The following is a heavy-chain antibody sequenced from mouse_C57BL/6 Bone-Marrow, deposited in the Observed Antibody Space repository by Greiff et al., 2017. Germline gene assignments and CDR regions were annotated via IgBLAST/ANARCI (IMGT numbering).Heavy chain of an antibody. Sequence: QVQLQQPGAELVKPGASVKLSCKASGYTFTSYWMHWVKQRPGPGLEWIGMIHPNSGSTNYNEKFKSKATLTVDKSSSTAYMQLSSLTSEDSAVYYCSYYYGSSLAMDYWGQGTSVTVSS. CDR2: IHPNSGST. CDR1: GYTFTSYW. D-gene: IGHD1-1*01. J-gene: IGHJ4*01. CDR3: SYYYGSSLAMDY. V-gene: IGHV1-64*01.